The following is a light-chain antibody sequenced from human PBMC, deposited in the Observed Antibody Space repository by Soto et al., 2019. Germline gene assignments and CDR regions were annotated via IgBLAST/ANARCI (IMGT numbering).Light chain of an antibody. J-gene: IGLJ1*01. CDR3: CSYAGSGTDNYV. CDR2: EGI. V-gene: IGLV2-23*01. CDR1: SSDIGTYNL. Sequence: QSALTQPASVSGSPGQSITISCTGPSSDIGTYNLVSWYHHYPGKAPKLMIYEGIKRPSGVSNRFSGSKSGNTAFLTISGLQAADEADYYCCSYAGSGTDNYVFGSGTKVTVL.